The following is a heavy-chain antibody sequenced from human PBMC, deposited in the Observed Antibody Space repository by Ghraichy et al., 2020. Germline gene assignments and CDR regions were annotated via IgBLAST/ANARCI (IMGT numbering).Heavy chain of an antibody. CDR3: ASGPGYCSGGSCSYYFDY. V-gene: IGHV5-51*01. Sequence: GESLNISCKGSGYSFTSYWIGWVRQMPGKGLEWMGIIYPGDSDTRYSPSFQGQVTISADKSISTAYLQWSSLKASDTAMYYCASGPGYCSGGSCSYYFDYWGQGTLVTVSS. J-gene: IGHJ4*02. CDR1: GYSFTSYW. CDR2: IYPGDSDT. D-gene: IGHD2-15*01.